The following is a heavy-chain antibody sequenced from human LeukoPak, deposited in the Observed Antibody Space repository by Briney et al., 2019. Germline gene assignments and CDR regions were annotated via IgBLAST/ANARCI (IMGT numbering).Heavy chain of an antibody. Sequence: GGSLRLSCAASGFTFSSYAMSWVRQAPGKGLEWVSAISGSGGSTYYADSVKGRFTISRDNSKNTLYLQMNSLRAEDTAVYYCATDSRDHMALNAFDIWGQGTMVTVSS. J-gene: IGHJ3*02. V-gene: IGHV3-23*01. D-gene: IGHD2-21*01. CDR1: GFTFSSYA. CDR2: ISGSGGST. CDR3: ATDSRDHMALNAFDI.